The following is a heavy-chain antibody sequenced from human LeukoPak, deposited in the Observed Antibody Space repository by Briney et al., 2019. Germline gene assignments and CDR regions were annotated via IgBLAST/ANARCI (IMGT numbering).Heavy chain of an antibody. CDR3: AKNGDRGAYCSGGSCYPYYYYYMDV. D-gene: IGHD2-15*01. J-gene: IGHJ6*03. CDR1: GFTFSSYG. V-gene: IGHV3-23*01. CDR2: ISGSGGST. Sequence: PGGSLRLSCAASGFTFSSYGMSWVRQAPGKGLEWVSAISGSGGSTCYADSVKGRFTISRDNSKNTLYLQMNSLRAEDTAIYYCAKNGDRGAYCSGGSCYPYYYYYMDVRGKGTTVTISS.